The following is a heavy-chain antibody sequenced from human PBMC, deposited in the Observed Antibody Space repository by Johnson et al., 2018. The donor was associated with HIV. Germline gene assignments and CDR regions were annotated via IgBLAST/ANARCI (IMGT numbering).Heavy chain of an antibody. Sequence: EVQLVESGGGLIQPGGSLRLSCAASGFTVSSNYMSWVRQAPGKGLEWVGRIKSKTDGGTTDYAAPVKGRFTISRDDSKNTLYLQMNRLKTEDTAVYYCTTSTYHYNFWSGSPGAFDIWGQGTMVTVSS. V-gene: IGHV3-15*01. J-gene: IGHJ3*02. CDR1: GFTVSSNY. CDR2: IKSKTDGGTT. D-gene: IGHD3-3*01. CDR3: TTSTYHYNFWSGSPGAFDI.